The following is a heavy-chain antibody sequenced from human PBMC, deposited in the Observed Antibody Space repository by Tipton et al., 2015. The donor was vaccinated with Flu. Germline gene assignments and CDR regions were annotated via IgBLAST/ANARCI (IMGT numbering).Heavy chain of an antibody. CDR1: GDSISSGSYY. V-gene: IGHV4-61*02. CDR3: ARAKSGAFDI. CDR2: IYTTGTT. J-gene: IGHJ3*02. Sequence: TLSLTCTVSGDSISSGSYYWSWIRQPAGKGLEWIGRIYTTGTTNYNPSLKSRPTISVGTAKNQFSLKLTSVTAADTAMYYCARAKSGAFDIWGQGTGVTVSS.